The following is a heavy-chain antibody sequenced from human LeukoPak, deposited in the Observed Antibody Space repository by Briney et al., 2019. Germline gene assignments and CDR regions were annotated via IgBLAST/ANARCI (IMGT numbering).Heavy chain of an antibody. CDR1: GFTSGLTFSYYG. D-gene: IGHD2-21*02. Sequence: PGGSLRLSCAASGFTSGLTFSYYGMHWVRQAPGKGLEWVTFIRDDGSNKYYADSVKGRFTISRDNSKNTLYLQMTNLRAEDTALYYCATDNRGHWADYWGQGTLVTVSS. CDR3: ATDNRGHWADY. V-gene: IGHV3-30*02. J-gene: IGHJ4*02. CDR2: IRDDGSNK.